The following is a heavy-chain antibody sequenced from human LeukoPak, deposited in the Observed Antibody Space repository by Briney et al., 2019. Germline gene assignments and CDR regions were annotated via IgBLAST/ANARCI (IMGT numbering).Heavy chain of an antibody. V-gene: IGHV1-2*02. D-gene: IGHD6-19*01. CDR2: INPNSGGT. J-gene: IGHJ4*02. CDR3: ARDRQWLFRCPAY. CDR1: GYTFTGYY. Sequence: ASVKVSCKASGYTFTGYYMHWVRQAPGQGLEWMGWINPNSGGTNYAQKFQGRVTMTRDTSISTAYMELSGLRSDDTAVYYCARDRQWLFRCPAYWGQGTLVTVSS.